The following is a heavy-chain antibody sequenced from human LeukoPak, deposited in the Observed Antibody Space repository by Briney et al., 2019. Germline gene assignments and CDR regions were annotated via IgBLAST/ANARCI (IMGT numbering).Heavy chain of an antibody. J-gene: IGHJ6*02. Sequence: AGGSLRLSCAASGFTFSSYGMHWVRQAPGKGLEWVAVISCGGSNKYYADSVKGRFTISRDNSKNTLYLQMNSLRAEDTAVYYCAKDGLRAVAVHYYYYGMDVWGQGTTVTVSS. V-gene: IGHV3-30*18. D-gene: IGHD6-19*01. CDR1: GFTFSSYG. CDR3: AKDGLRAVAVHYYYYGMDV. CDR2: ISCGGSNK.